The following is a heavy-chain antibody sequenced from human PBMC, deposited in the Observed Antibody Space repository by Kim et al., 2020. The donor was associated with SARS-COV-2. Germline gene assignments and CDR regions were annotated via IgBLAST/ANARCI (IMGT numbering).Heavy chain of an antibody. J-gene: IGHJ6*02. D-gene: IGHD3-10*01. CDR2: ISSSGSTK. V-gene: IGHV3-48*03. CDR3: ARELGYYYGSGYYYYGFDV. CDR1: GFTFDSYE. Sequence: GGSLRLSCAASGFTFDSYEMNWVRQAPGKGLEWVSYISSSGSTKYYVDSVKGRFTISGDNAKNSLYLQMNSLRAEDTAIYYCARELGYYYGSGYYYYGFDVWGQGTTITVSS.